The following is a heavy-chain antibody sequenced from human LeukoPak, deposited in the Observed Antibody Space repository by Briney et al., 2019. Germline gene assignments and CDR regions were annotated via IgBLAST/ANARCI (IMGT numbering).Heavy chain of an antibody. V-gene: IGHV4-4*02. CDR3: ARQDYYDSGAWYFDL. D-gene: IGHD3-22*01. CDR1: GGSISSSNW. CDR2: IYHSGST. J-gene: IGHJ2*01. Sequence: SGTLSLTCAVSGGSISSSNWWSWVRQPPGKGLEWIGEIYHSGSTNYNPSLKSRVTISEDKSKNQFSLKLTSVTAADTAVYYCARQDYYDSGAWYFDLWGRGTLVTVSS.